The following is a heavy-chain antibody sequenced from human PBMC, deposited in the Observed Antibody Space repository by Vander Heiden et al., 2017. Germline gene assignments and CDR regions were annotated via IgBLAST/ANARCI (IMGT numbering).Heavy chain of an antibody. CDR2: ISGSGGTT. D-gene: IGHD4-17*01. Sequence: VPLLASGGGMVQPAGSLRTSCAASGLPFSTYAMSWVRQTPGKGLEWVSAISGSGGTTYYADSVKGRFTISRDNSKNTLSLQMNSLRAEDTAVYYCAKDRDYHTAFDIWGQGPMVTVSS. V-gene: IGHV3-23*01. J-gene: IGHJ3*02. CDR1: GLPFSTYA. CDR3: AKDRDYHTAFDI.